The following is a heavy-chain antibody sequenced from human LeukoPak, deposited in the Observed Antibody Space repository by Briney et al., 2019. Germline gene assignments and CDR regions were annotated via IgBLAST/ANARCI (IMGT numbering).Heavy chain of an antibody. D-gene: IGHD2-15*01. J-gene: IGHJ4*02. CDR2: ISGSGGST. CDR1: GFTFSSYA. CDR3: AKVSAYMVVGDGFDY. Sequence: GGSLRLSCAASGFTFSSYAMSWVRQAPGKGLEWVSAISGSGGSTYYADSVKGRFTISRDNSKNTLYLQMNSLRAEDTAVYYCAKVSAYMVVGDGFDYWGQGTLVTVSS. V-gene: IGHV3-23*01.